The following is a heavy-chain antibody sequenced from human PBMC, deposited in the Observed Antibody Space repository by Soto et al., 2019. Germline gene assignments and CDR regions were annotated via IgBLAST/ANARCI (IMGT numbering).Heavy chain of an antibody. D-gene: IGHD3-22*01. CDR3: AHTKDSSGFLTS. V-gene: IGHV2-5*01. CDR1: GFSLSVYGVR. J-gene: IGHJ5*02. Sequence: SGPTLVNPTQTLTLTCIFSGFSLSVYGVRVIWFRQPPGETLEWLALIHWNDDKRYSPYLKSRLTITKDTSKNQVVLTLTNLDPLDTGTYFCAHTKDSSGFLTSWGQGILVTVSS. CDR2: IHWNDDK.